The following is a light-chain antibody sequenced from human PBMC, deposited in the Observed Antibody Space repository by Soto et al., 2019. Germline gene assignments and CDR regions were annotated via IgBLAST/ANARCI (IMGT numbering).Light chain of an antibody. J-gene: IGLJ1*01. V-gene: IGLV2-14*01. CDR1: SSDIGGYKY. CDR2: DVS. CDR3: SSYTNVNTHV. Sequence: QSVLTQPASVSGSPGQSITISCTGTSSDIGGYKYVSWYQQNPDKAPKLMIYDVSYRPSGVSDSFSGSKSGNTASLTISGLQAEDAADYYCSSYTNVNTHVFGTGTKVTVL.